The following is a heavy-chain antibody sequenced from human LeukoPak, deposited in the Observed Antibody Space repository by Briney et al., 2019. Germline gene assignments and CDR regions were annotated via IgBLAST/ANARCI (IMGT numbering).Heavy chain of an antibody. J-gene: IGHJ6*03. CDR1: GFTVSSNY. Sequence: GGSLRLSCAASGFTVSSNYMSWVRQALGKGLEWVSVIYSGGSTYYADSVKGRFTISRDNSKNTLYLQMNSLRAEDTAVYYCARRVVEYSSSSPRGNYYYYMDVWGKGTTVTVSS. V-gene: IGHV3-53*01. CDR3: ARRVVEYSSSSPRGNYYYYMDV. D-gene: IGHD6-6*01. CDR2: IYSGGST.